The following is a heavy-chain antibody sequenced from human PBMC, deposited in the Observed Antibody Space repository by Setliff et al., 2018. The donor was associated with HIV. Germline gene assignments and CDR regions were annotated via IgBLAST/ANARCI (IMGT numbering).Heavy chain of an antibody. CDR3: ARHSRAGDIDY. J-gene: IGHJ4*02. V-gene: IGHV4-39*01. CDR1: GVSFSSSSYH. CDR2: FYYSGST. Sequence: SETLSLTCTVSGVSFSSSSYHRGWIRQPPGKGLEWIGSFYYSGSTYYNPSLKSRVTISVDTSKNQFSLRLTSVTAADTAVYYCARHSRAGDIDYWGRGTLVTVSS. D-gene: IGHD3-16*01.